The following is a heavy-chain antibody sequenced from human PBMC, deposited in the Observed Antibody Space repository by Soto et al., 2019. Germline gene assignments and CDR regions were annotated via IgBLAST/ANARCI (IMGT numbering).Heavy chain of an antibody. V-gene: IGHV4-39*01. CDR2: IYCSGST. D-gene: IGHD1-26*01. CDR1: GGSISSSSYY. Sequence: NPSETLSLTCTVSGGSISSSSYYWGWIRQPPGKGLEWIGSIYCSGSTYYNPSLKSRVTISVDTSKNQFSLKLSSVTAADTAVYYCAIPVGALYGMDVWGQGTTVTVSS. J-gene: IGHJ6*02. CDR3: AIPVGALYGMDV.